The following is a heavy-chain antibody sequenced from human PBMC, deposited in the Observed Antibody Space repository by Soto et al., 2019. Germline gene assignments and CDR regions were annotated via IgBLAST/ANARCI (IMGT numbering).Heavy chain of an antibody. Sequence: QVQLVESGGGVVQPGRSLRLSCAASGFTFSTYGMHWVRQAPGKGLEWVAIIWYDGTNKYYADSAKGRFTISRDNSKQTLYLPMNSLRAGDTAVYYCARGGPDNCLDYWGQGTLVTVSS. J-gene: IGHJ4*02. CDR2: IWYDGTNK. CDR1: GFTFSTYG. CDR3: ARGGPDNCLDY. D-gene: IGHD1-20*01. V-gene: IGHV3-33*01.